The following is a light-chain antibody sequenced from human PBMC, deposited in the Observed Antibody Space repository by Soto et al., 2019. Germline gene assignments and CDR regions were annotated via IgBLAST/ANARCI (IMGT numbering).Light chain of an antibody. CDR3: QQYGSSSWT. V-gene: IGKV3-15*01. CDR1: QSISDT. J-gene: IGKJ1*01. Sequence: EIVMTQSPATLSVSPGGRATLSCRASQSISDTLAWYQQKPGQAPRLLIHGASTRAPGFPARFSGSGSGTDFTLTISRLEPEDFAVYYCQQYGSSSWTFGQGTKVDI. CDR2: GAS.